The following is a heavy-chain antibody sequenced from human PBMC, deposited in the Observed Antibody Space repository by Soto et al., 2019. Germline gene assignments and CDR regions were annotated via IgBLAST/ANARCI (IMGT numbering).Heavy chain of an antibody. CDR1: GGSFSGYY. D-gene: IGHD5-18*01. Sequence: QVQLQQWGAGLLKPSETLSLTCAVYGGSFSGYYWSWIRQPPGKGLEWIGEINHSGSTNYNPSLKSRVAISVDTSKNQFSLKLSSVTAADTAVYYCARGDNSYGLVYWGQGTLVTVSS. CDR3: ARGDNSYGLVY. CDR2: INHSGST. J-gene: IGHJ4*02. V-gene: IGHV4-34*01.